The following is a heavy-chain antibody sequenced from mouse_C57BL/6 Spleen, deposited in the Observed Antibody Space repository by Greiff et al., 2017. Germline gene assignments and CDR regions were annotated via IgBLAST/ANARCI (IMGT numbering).Heavy chain of an antibody. Sequence: QVQLQQPGAELVMPGASVKLSCKASGYTFTSYWMHWVKQRPGRGLEWIGRIDPNSGGTKYNEKFKSKATLTVDTPSSTAYMQLSRLTSEDSAVYYGARAYYGNWGYFDVWGTGTTVTVSS. CDR2: IDPNSGGT. CDR1: GYTFTSYW. D-gene: IGHD2-10*01. J-gene: IGHJ1*03. V-gene: IGHV1-72*01. CDR3: ARAYYGNWGYFDV.